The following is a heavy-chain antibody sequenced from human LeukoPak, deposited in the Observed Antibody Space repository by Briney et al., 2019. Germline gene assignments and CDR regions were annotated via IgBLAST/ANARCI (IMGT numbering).Heavy chain of an antibody. D-gene: IGHD3-10*01. CDR1: GFTFSSYS. J-gene: IGHJ4*02. V-gene: IGHV3-21*01. Sequence: GGSLRLSCAASGFTFSSYSMNWVRQAPGKGLEWVSSISSSSSYIYYADSVKGRFTISRDNAKNTLYLQMDSLRAEDTAVYYCGRDNHGSVDYWGQGSLVTVSS. CDR2: ISSSSSYI. CDR3: GRDNHGSVDY.